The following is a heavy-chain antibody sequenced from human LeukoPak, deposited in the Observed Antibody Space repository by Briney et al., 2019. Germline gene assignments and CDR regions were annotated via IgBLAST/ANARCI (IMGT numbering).Heavy chain of an antibody. J-gene: IGHJ4*02. Sequence: SETLSLTCTVSGGSISSSSDYWGWIRQPPGKGLEWIGSIYYSGSTYYNPSLKSRVTISVDTSKNQFSLKLSSVTAADTAVYYCARESRIAAAGVDYWGQGTLVTVSS. CDR2: IYYSGST. D-gene: IGHD6-13*01. V-gene: IGHV4-39*07. CDR1: GGSISSSSDY. CDR3: ARESRIAAAGVDY.